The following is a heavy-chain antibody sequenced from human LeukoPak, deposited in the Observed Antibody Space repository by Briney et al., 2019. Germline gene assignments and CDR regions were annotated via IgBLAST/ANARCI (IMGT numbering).Heavy chain of an antibody. CDR3: ARDMWELPSDYYYDF. J-gene: IGHJ4*02. D-gene: IGHD1-26*01. CDR1: GYTFTGHY. CDR2: INPNSGDT. V-gene: IGHV1-2*06. Sequence: ASVKVSCKASGYTFTGHYLNWLRQPPGRGVEWMGRINPNSGDTKYADKFLGRVIMTRDTSTSTAYLELNGLRSDDTASYYCARDMWELPSDYYYDFWGKGTLVTVSS.